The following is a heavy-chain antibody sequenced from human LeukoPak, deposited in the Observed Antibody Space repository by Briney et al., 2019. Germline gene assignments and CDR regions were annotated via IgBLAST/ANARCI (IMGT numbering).Heavy chain of an antibody. CDR1: GFTFGNAW. D-gene: IGHD3-10*01. V-gene: IGHV3-30*03. CDR3: ARDQVSGQWFGELPPDGMDV. Sequence: GGSLRLSWAASGFTFGNAWMSWVRQAPGKGLEWVAVISYDGSNKYYADSVKGRFTISRDNSKNTLYLQMNSLRAEDTAVYYCARDQVSGQWFGELPPDGMDVWGQGTTVTVSS. J-gene: IGHJ6*02. CDR2: ISYDGSNK.